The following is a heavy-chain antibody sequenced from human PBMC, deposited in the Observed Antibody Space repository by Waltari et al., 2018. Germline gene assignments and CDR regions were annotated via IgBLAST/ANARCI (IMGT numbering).Heavy chain of an antibody. CDR2: IYAGGTT. Sequence: EVQLVESGGALVQPGGYLRLSCAVSGFPVRPDYVTWVRQVPGKGLEWLSVIYAGGTTFYADSVKDRFIVSRDNPKNTVYLQMNTLRPDDTAIYYCARADSSGWYGFDYWGQGTLVTVSS. V-gene: IGHV3-66*01. D-gene: IGHD6-19*01. J-gene: IGHJ4*02. CDR1: GFPVRPDY. CDR3: ARADSSGWYGFDY.